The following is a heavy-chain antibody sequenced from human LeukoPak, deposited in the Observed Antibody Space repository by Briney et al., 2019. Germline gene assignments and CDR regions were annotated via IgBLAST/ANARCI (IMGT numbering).Heavy chain of an antibody. D-gene: IGHD3-10*01. CDR2: IIPILGIA. V-gene: IGHV1-69*04. CDR3: ARDSGRHYGSGSYYDY. Sequence: SVKVSCKASGYTFTSYGISWVRQAPGQGLEWMGRIIPILGIANYAQKFQGRVTITADKSTSTAYMELSSLRSEDTAVYYCARDSGRHYGSGSYYDYWGQGTLVTVSS. J-gene: IGHJ4*02. CDR1: GYTFTSYG.